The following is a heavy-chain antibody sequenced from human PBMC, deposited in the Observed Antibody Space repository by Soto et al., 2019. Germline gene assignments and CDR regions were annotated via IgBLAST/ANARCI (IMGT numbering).Heavy chain of an antibody. CDR3: ARLLLWFGELSTYYFDY. CDR1: GGSISSSSYY. Sequence: SETLSLTCTVSGGSISSSSYYWGWIRQPPGKGLEWIGSIYYSGSTYYNPSLKSRVTISVDTSKNQFSLKLSSVTAADTAVYYCARLLLWFGELSTYYFDYWGQGTLVTVSS. D-gene: IGHD3-10*01. V-gene: IGHV4-39*01. J-gene: IGHJ4*02. CDR2: IYYSGST.